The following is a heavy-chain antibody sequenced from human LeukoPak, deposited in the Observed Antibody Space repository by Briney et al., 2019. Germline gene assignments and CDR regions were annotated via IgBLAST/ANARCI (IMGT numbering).Heavy chain of an antibody. J-gene: IGHJ4*02. CDR3: TRDIGDFVSDF. D-gene: IGHD2-21*02. Sequence: SEALSLTCTVSGGSIGSGYYWAWIRQPPGKGLEWIGSIHYGGTTHYNPSLQSRVTISADTSKNQFALDLRSVTAADTAVYYCTRDIGDFVSDFWGQGTLVTVSS. CDR2: IHYGGTT. V-gene: IGHV4-39*02. CDR1: GGSIGSGYY.